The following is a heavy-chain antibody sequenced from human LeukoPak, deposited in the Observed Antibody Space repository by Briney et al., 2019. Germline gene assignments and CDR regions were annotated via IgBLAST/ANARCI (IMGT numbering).Heavy chain of an antibody. CDR2: ISSSSTHI. Sequence: GGSLRLSCAASGSTLSSYSMNWVRQAPGKGLEWVSYISSSSTHIYYADSVKGRFTISRDNARNSLYRQMNSLRAEDTAIYYCARSEHSSSSFDYWGQGTLVTVSS. V-gene: IGHV3-21*01. D-gene: IGHD6-6*01. J-gene: IGHJ4*02. CDR3: ARSEHSSSSFDY. CDR1: GSTLSSYS.